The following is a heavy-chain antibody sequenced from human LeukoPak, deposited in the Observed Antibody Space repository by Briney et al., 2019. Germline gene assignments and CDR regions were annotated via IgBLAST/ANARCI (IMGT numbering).Heavy chain of an antibody. J-gene: IGHJ5*02. CDR2: NSDGSSR. V-gene: IGHV3-74*01. CDR3: ARDDAGYSYDPRGWFDP. CDR1: GFTFSSYW. D-gene: IGHD5-18*01. Sequence: GGSLRLSRAASGFTFSSYWMHWVRQAPGKGLVWVSRNSDGSSRSYADSVKGRFTISRDNAKNTLYLQMNSLRAEDTAVYYCARDDAGYSYDPRGWFDPWGQGTLVTVSS.